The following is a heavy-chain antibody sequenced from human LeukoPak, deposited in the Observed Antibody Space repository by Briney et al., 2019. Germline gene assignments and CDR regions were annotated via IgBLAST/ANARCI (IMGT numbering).Heavy chain of an antibody. CDR2: ISTSSRYV. V-gene: IGHV3-21*01. D-gene: IGHD2-2*01. Sequence: GGSLRLSCAASGFTLSNYDMNWVRQAPGKGLEWVSSISTSSRYVYYKDSVRGRFTISRDDAKNSLYLEMNSLRAEDTAVYYCARADCSSSTCYLRRSWFDPWGQGTLVSVSS. J-gene: IGHJ5*02. CDR1: GFTLSNYD. CDR3: ARADCSSSTCYLRRSWFDP.